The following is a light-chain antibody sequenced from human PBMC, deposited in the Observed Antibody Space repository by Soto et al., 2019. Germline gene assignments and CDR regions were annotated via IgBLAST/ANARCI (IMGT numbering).Light chain of an antibody. J-gene: IGLJ7*01. Sequence: QSVPTQPPSASGTPGQRVTISCSGSTSNVGTNSVIWYQQLPGLAPKLLLYNNIYRPSGVPDRFSGSKSGTSASLAISGLQAEDEADYYCAAWDDSLDGHAVFGGGTQLTVL. CDR1: TSNVGTNS. CDR3: AAWDDSLDGHAV. V-gene: IGLV1-44*01. CDR2: NNI.